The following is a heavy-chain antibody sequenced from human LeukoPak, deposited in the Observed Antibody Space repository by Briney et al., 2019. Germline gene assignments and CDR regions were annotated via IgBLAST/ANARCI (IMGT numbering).Heavy chain of an antibody. Sequence: GRSLRLSCAASGFTFSSYGMHWVRQAPGKGLEWVAVIWYDGSNKYCADSVKGRFTISRDNSKNTLYLQMNSLRAEDTAVYYCARDHAYGDYYYFDYWGQGTLVTVSS. V-gene: IGHV3-33*01. CDR1: GFTFSSYG. D-gene: IGHD4-17*01. CDR2: IWYDGSNK. J-gene: IGHJ4*02. CDR3: ARDHAYGDYYYFDY.